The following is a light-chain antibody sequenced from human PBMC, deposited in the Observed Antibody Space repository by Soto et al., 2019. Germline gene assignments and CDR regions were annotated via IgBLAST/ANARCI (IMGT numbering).Light chain of an antibody. CDR1: QSISTY. Sequence: DLPMTQSPSSLSASVGDRVTITCRASQSISTYLHWYQQKPGKAPNLLIYAASTLQSGVPSRFSGSGSGTDFTLTISSLQPEDFATYFCQHGYSTPLTFGGGTKVDIK. V-gene: IGKV1-39*01. CDR2: AAS. CDR3: QHGYSTPLT. J-gene: IGKJ4*01.